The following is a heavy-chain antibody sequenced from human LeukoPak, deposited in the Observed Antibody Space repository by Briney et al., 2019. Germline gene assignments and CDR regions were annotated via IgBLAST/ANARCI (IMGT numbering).Heavy chain of an antibody. CDR2: IYYSGST. V-gene: IGHV4-59*12. CDR3: AKGPSRAFYSSGGGNFDY. D-gene: IGHD6-19*01. J-gene: IGHJ4*02. Sequence: SETLSLTCTVSGGSISSYYWSWIRQPPGKGLEWIGYIYYSGSTNYNPSLKSRVTISVDTSKNQFSLKLSSVTAADTAVYYCAKGPSRAFYSSGGGNFDYWGQGTLVTVSS. CDR1: GGSISSYY.